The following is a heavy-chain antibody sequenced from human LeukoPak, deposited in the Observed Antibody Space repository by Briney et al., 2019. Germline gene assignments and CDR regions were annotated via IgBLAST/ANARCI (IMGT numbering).Heavy chain of an antibody. CDR1: GFTFSSYA. CDR3: ARARLSSSGSLDS. D-gene: IGHD1-26*01. J-gene: IGHJ4*02. Sequence: PGGSLRLSCAASGFTFSSYAMNWVRQAPGKGLEWVAVISYDGSNKYYADSVKGRFTISRDNSKNTLYLQMNSMRAEDTAVYYCARARLSSSGSLDSWGPGTLVTVSP. V-gene: IGHV3-30*04. CDR2: ISYDGSNK.